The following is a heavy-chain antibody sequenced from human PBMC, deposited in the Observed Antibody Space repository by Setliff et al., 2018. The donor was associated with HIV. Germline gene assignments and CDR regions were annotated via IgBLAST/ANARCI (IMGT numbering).Heavy chain of an antibody. Sequence: ASVKVSCKASGYTFNGYYMNWVRQAPGQGLEWLGMVNPSGGSTAYAQKFQGRVTMTKDTSTNTVYMDLSGLRSDDTAVYYCARDRTAGNTYDYAYWGQGTLVTVSS. CDR2: VNPSGGST. CDR3: ARDRTAGNTYDYAY. V-gene: IGHV1-46*02. CDR1: GYTFNGYY. J-gene: IGHJ4*02. D-gene: IGHD3-16*01.